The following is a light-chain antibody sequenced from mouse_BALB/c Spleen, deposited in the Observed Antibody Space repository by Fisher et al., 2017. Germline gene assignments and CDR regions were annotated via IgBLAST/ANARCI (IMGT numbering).Light chain of an antibody. CDR2: STS. J-gene: IGKJ2*01. Sequence: DIVITQTPAIMSASLGERVTMTCTASSSVSSSYLHWYQQKPGFSPKLLIYSTSNLASGVPARFSGSGSGTSYSLTISSVEAEDDATYYCQQWSGYPFTFGGGTKLEIK. V-gene: IGKV4-57-1*01. CDR3: QQWSGYPFT. CDR1: SSVSSSY.